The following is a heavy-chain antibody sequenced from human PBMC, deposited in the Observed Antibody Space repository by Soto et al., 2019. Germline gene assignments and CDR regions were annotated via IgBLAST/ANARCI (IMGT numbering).Heavy chain of an antibody. V-gene: IGHV1-18*01. Sequence: QVQLVQSGAEVKKPGASVKVSCKASGYTFSSYGISWVRQAPGQGLEWMGWISGYNGNTNYAQKLQGRVTTTIDKSTSTGYMELRSLRSDDTAVYYCARDRGGDGMDVWGQGTTVTVSS. CDR1: GYTFSSYG. CDR3: ARDRGGDGMDV. D-gene: IGHD3-16*01. CDR2: ISGYNGNT. J-gene: IGHJ6*02.